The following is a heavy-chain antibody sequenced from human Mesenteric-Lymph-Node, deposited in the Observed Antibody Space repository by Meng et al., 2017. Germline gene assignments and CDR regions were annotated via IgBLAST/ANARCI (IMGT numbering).Heavy chain of an antibody. V-gene: IGHV1-2*02. CDR3: ARGLSFDMLTGYYMICRRGNAFDI. CDR1: GYTFTGYY. CDR2: INPNSGGT. J-gene: IGHJ3*02. Sequence: ASVKVSCKASGYTFTGYYMHWVRQAPGQGLEWMGWINPNSGGTNYAQKFQGRVTMTRDTSISTAYMELSRLRSDDTAVYYCARGLSFDMLTGYYMICRRGNAFDIWGQGTMVTVSS. D-gene: IGHD3-9*01.